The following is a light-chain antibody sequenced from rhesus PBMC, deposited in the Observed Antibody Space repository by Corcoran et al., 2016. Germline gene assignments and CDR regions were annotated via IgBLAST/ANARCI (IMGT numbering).Light chain of an antibody. CDR2: GAS. CDR1: QSVSSS. Sequence: EIVMTQSPATLSLSPGERATLSCRASQSVSSSLAWYQQKPGQAPRLLIYGASNRAACITDRFSGSGSVIEFTLSISSLEPEDFAVYYCQQYSNRALTFGGGTKVEIK. V-gene: IGKV3-42*03. CDR3: QQYSNRALT. J-gene: IGKJ4*01.